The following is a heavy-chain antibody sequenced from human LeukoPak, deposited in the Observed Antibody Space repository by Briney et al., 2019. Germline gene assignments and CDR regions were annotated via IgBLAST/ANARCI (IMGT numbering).Heavy chain of an antibody. V-gene: IGHV4-39*07. CDR3: AKYMGGTMADI. Sequence: PSETLSLTCSVFGDSISTTTYYWGWIRQPPGKGLDWIGDINYRGGAHYNPSLRSRVTLSVDTYKNQFSLKLSSVTAADTAVYYCAKYMGGTMADIWGQGTMVTVSS. J-gene: IGHJ3*02. D-gene: IGHD5-12*01. CDR1: GDSISTTTYY. CDR2: INYRGGA.